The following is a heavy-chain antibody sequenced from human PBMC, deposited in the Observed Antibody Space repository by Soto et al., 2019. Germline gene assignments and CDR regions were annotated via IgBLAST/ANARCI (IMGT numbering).Heavy chain of an antibody. Sequence: EVQLLESGGNLVQPGGSLRLSCAASGFSFITYALTWVRQVPGKGLEWVSGISASGATTYYADSVKGRFTISRDNSKNTVFLHMTSLRAEDTALYYCAKWTDTVVEAALAGGAFDIWGQGTTVTVSS. D-gene: IGHD2-2*01. CDR2: ISASGATT. V-gene: IGHV3-23*01. CDR1: GFSFITYA. CDR3: AKWTDTVVEAALAGGAFDI. J-gene: IGHJ3*02.